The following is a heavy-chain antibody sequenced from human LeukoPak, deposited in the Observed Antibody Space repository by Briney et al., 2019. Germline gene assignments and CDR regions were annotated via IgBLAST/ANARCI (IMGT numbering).Heavy chain of an antibody. D-gene: IGHD7-27*01. J-gene: IGHJ4*02. Sequence: PGGSLRLSCSASGFSFNRYAMHWVRQAPGKGLDYVSSISSNGGSTYYADSVKGRFTIARGNSKNTLYLQMSSLRAEDTAVYYCLKSLTTGEPDYWGQGTLVTVSS. V-gene: IGHV3-64D*09. CDR3: LKSLTTGEPDY. CDR2: ISSNGGST. CDR1: GFSFNRYA.